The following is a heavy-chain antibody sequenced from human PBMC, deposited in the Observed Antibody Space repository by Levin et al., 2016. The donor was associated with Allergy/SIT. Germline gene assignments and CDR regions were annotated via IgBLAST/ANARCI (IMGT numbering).Heavy chain of an antibody. CDR3: ASNMGRGANVNYYSYNIYFDN. Sequence: WIRQPPGKGLEWVSYIDSGSSTIYYADSVEGRFTISRDNAKSSLYLQMNSLRDEDTAVYYCASNMGRGANVNYYSYNIYFDNWGQGTLVTVSS. CDR2: IDSGSSTI. D-gene: IGHD1-26*01. V-gene: IGHV3-48*02. J-gene: IGHJ4*02.